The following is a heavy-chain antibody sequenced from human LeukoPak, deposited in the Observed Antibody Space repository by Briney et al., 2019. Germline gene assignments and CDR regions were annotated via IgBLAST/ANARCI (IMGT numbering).Heavy chain of an antibody. CDR1: GFTFDDYG. D-gene: IGHD2-15*01. CDR2: INWNGGST. V-gene: IGHV3-20*01. J-gene: IGHJ3*02. Sequence: GGSLRLSCAASGFTFDDYGMSWVRQAPGKGLEWVSGINWNGGSTGYADSVKGRFTISRDNAENSLYLQMNSLRAEDTALYHCARDLVVVAATHDAFDIWGQGTMVTVSS. CDR3: ARDLVVVAATHDAFDI.